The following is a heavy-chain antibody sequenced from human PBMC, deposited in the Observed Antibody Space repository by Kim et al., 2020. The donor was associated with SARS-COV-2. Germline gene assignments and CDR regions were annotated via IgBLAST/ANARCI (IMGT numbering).Heavy chain of an antibody. CDR3: ARAEGNGDYGFFPSLPYYYYYGMDV. CDR1: GFTFSSYE. Sequence: GGSLRLSCAASGFTFSSYEMNWVRQAPGKGLEWVSYISSSGSTIYYADSVKGRFTISRDNAKNSLYLQMNSLRAEDTAVYYCARAEGNGDYGFFPSLPYYYYYGMDVWGQGTTVTVSS. D-gene: IGHD4-17*01. V-gene: IGHV3-48*03. CDR2: ISSSGSTI. J-gene: IGHJ6*02.